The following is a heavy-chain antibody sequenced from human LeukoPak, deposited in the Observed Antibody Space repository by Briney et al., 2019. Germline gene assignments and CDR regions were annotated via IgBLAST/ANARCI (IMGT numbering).Heavy chain of an antibody. V-gene: IGHV4-61*01. CDR2: IYYSGST. CDR1: GGSIGSGSYF. CDR3: ARLSRCPSGSYFCGHDY. Sequence: SETLSLTCTVSGGSIGSGSYFWSWIRQPPGKGLEWIGYIYYSGSTNYNPSLKSRVTISVDTSKNQFSLKLTSVTAADTAVYYCARLSRCPSGSYFCGHDYWGQGTLVTVSS. D-gene: IGHD1-26*01. J-gene: IGHJ4*02.